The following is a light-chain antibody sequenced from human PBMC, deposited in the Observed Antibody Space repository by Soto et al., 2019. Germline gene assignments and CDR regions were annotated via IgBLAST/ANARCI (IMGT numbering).Light chain of an antibody. CDR3: SSYVTGNSLI. CDR1: SRDVGGHDY. V-gene: IGLV2-8*01. Sequence: QSALTQPPSASGSPGQSVTISCTGTSRDVGGHDYVSWYQQHPGKAPKLMIYELSKRPSGVPDRFSGSKSGNTASLTVSGLQAEDEVDYYCSSYVTGNSLIFGGGTKLTVL. CDR2: ELS. J-gene: IGLJ2*01.